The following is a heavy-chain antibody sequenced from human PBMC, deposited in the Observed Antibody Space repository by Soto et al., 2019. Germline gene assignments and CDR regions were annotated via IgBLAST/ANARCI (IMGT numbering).Heavy chain of an antibody. CDR2: IYPGDSDT. Sequence: GESLKISCKGSGYSFTSYWIGWVRQMPGKGLEWMGIIYPGDSDTRYSPSFQGQVTISADKSISTAYLQWSSLKASDTAMYYCAIQSAPGGDYYYGMDVWGQGTTVTVSS. CDR3: AIQSAPGGDYYYGMDV. CDR1: GYSFTSYW. V-gene: IGHV5-51*01. J-gene: IGHJ6*02. D-gene: IGHD3-16*01.